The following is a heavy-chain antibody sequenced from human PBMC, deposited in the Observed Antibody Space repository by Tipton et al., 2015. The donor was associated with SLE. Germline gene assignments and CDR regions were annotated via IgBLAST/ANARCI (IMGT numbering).Heavy chain of an antibody. D-gene: IGHD5-18*01. CDR3: ARGGQLCLGCFAY. V-gene: IGHV4-59*10. CDR1: GGSFSGYY. CDR2: IYTSGST. Sequence: TLSLTCAVYGGSFSGYYWSWIRQPAGKGLEWIGRIYTSGSTNYNPSLKSRVTMSVDTSKNQFSLKLSSVTAADTAVYYCARGGQLCLGCFAYWGQWTLVTVSS. J-gene: IGHJ4*03.